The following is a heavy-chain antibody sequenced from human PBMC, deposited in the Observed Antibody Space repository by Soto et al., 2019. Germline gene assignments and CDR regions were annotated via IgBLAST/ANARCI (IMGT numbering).Heavy chain of an antibody. J-gene: IGHJ5*02. Sequence: VQRVESGGGWIQPGGSLRLSCVVSGFTVSSAHYMSWVRQAPGKGLEWVSVIYSAGTTYYADSVKGRFTISRDNSKNTLYLQMNSLRAEDTAVYYCHGYGSWGQGTLVSVSS. CDR2: IYSAGTT. CDR1: GFTVSSAHY. CDR3: HGYGS. V-gene: IGHV3-53*01. D-gene: IGHD5-12*01.